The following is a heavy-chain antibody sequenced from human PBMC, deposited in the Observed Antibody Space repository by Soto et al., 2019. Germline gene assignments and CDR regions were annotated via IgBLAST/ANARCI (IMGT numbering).Heavy chain of an antibody. V-gene: IGHV3-48*01. CDR2: ISKSGNII. CDR3: ARAPWSRAIGNMDV. J-gene: IGHJ6*03. CDR1: GFTFSDYN. D-gene: IGHD1-26*01. Sequence: EVQLVESGGGLGQPGGSLRLSCAASGFTFSDYNMNWVRQAPGKGLEWISYISKSGNIIYYADSVKGRFTISRDNAKNSLYLQINSLRAEDTALYCCARAPWSRAIGNMDVWGKGTTVTVSS.